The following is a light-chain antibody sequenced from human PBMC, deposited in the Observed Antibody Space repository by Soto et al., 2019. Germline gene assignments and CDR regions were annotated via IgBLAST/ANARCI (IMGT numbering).Light chain of an antibody. J-gene: IGKJ4*01. CDR3: QHYGSLPLT. Sequence: EIVLTQSPGTLSLSPGERATLSCRASQSVSSNYLAWYQQKPGQAPRLLMYGVSSRATGIPDRFSGSGSGTDFTLTISRLEPEDFAVYYCQHYGSLPLTFGGGTKVDIK. CDR2: GVS. CDR1: QSVSSNY. V-gene: IGKV3-20*01.